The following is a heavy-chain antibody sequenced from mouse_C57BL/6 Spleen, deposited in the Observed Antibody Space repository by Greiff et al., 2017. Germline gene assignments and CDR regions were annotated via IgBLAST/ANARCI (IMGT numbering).Heavy chain of an antibody. Sequence: QVQLKESGAELVRPGASVKLSCKASGYTFTVYYINWVKQRPGQGLEWIARIYPGSGNTYYNEKFKGKATLTVEKSSSTAYLQLSSRIADDAAVYFWAREGYSNYYFDSWGPGDTVPVSS. CDR1: GYTFTVYY. CDR3: AREGYSNYYFDS. CDR2: IYPGSGNT. J-gene: IGHJ2*01. D-gene: IGHD2-5*01. V-gene: IGHV1-76*01.